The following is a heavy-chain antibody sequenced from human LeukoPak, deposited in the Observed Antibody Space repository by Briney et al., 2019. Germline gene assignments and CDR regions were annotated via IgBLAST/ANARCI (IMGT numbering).Heavy chain of an antibody. CDR3: VRGVIVTH. V-gene: IGHV4-59*12. J-gene: IGHJ4*02. CDR1: GGSISSYY. D-gene: IGHD3-16*02. CDR2: IYYSGST. Sequence: SETLSLTCTVSGGSISSYYWSWIRQPPGKGLEWIGYIYYSGSTNYNPSLKSRVTISVDTSKNQFSLKLSSVTAADTAVYYCVRGVIVTHWGQGTLVTVSS.